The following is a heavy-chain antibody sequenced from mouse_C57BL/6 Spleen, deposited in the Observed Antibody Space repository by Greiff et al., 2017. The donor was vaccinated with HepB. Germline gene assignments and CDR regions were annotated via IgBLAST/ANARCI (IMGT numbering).Heavy chain of an antibody. J-gene: IGHJ2*01. CDR1: GYAFSSSW. V-gene: IGHV1-82*01. D-gene: IGHD1-1*01. Sequence: LEESGPELVKPGASVKISCKASGYAFSSSWMNWVKQRPGKGLEWIGRIYPGDGDTNYNGKFKGKATLTADKSSSTAYMQLSSLTSEDSAVYFCARSGYGSSYGYFDYWGQGTTLTVSS. CDR2: IYPGDGDT. CDR3: ARSGYGSSYGYFDY.